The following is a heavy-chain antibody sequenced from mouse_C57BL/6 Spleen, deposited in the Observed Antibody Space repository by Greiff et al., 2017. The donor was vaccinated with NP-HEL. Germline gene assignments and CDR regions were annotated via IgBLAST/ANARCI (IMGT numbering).Heavy chain of an antibody. D-gene: IGHD1-1*01. CDR3: ARDLLLRGGFAY. V-gene: IGHV1-26*01. CDR2: INPNNGGT. CDR1: GYTFTDYY. J-gene: IGHJ3*01. Sequence: EVQLQQSGPELVKPGASVKISCKASGYTFTDYYMNWVKQSHGKSLEWIGDINPNNGGTSYNQKFKGKATLTVDKSSSPAYMELRSLTSEDSAVYYCARDLLLRGGFAYWGQGTLVTVSA.